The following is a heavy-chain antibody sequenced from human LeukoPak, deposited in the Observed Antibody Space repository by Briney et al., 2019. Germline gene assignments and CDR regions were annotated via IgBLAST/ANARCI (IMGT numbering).Heavy chain of an antibody. CDR2: TSASGDST. V-gene: IGHV3-23*01. Sequence: GGSLRLSCAASGFTFTSYAMAWVRQVPGKGLEWVSGTSASGDSTYYADSVKGRFTVSRDKSKNTLYLQMNSLRAEDTAVYYWAKDGGAYSYGKYHFDHWGQGTLVTVSS. CDR1: GFTFTSYA. CDR3: AKDGGAYSYGKYHFDH. D-gene: IGHD5-18*01. J-gene: IGHJ4*02.